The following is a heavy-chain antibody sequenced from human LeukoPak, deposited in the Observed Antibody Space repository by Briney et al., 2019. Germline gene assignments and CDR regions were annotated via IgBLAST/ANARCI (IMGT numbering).Heavy chain of an antibody. CDR2: INWNGGST. V-gene: IGHV3-20*04. J-gene: IGHJ6*03. CDR1: GFTFDDSG. Sequence: GGSLRLSCAASGFTFDDSGMTWVRQAPGRGLEWVSGINWNGGSTGYADSVKGRFTISRDNAKNSLHLQMNSLRAEDTALYYCARSYYYYMDVWGKGTTVTVSS. CDR3: ARSYYYYMDV.